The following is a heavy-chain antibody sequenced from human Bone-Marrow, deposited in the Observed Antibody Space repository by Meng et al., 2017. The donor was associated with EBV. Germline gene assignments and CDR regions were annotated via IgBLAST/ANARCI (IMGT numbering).Heavy chain of an antibody. Sequence: HVQLVASAAEVKKPGSSVKVSCKTSGGPFRYYAISWVRQAPGQGLEWLGGFLPRLGAPNYAQKFHGRVKITADESTSTHYMDLSSLRSEDTAIYYCASESGRGYTPDYWGQGTLVTVSS. CDR1: GGPFRYYA. D-gene: IGHD3-10*01. J-gene: IGHJ4*02. V-gene: IGHV1-69*01. CDR2: FLPRLGAP. CDR3: ASESGRGYTPDY.